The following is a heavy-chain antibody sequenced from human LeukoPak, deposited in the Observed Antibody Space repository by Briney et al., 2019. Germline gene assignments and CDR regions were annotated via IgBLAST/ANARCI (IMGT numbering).Heavy chain of an antibody. Sequence: SETLSLTCTVSGGSISSGDYYWSWIRQPPGKGLEGIGYLYYSGSTYYNPSLKSRVTISVDTSKNQFSLKLSSVTAADAAVYYCARDPITMVRGVIPHSDYWGQGTLVTVSS. V-gene: IGHV4-30-4*08. D-gene: IGHD3-10*01. CDR1: GGSISSGDYY. J-gene: IGHJ4*02. CDR3: ARDPITMVRGVIPHSDY. CDR2: LYYSGST.